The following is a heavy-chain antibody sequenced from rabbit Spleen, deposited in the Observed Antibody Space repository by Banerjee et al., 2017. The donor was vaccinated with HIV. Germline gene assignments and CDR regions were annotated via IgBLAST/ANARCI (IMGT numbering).Heavy chain of an antibody. Sequence: LEESGGDLVKPGASLTLTCIASGVSFSGNSYMCWVRQAPGKGLEWIACIDTGSSGFTYFASRAKGRFTISKASSTTVTLQMTSLTAADTATYFCARDLVTVIGWNFNLWGQGTLVTVS. D-gene: IGHD5-1*01. J-gene: IGHJ4*01. CDR3: ARDLVTVIGWNFNL. CDR1: GVSFSGNSY. CDR2: IDTGSSGFT. V-gene: IGHV1S40*01.